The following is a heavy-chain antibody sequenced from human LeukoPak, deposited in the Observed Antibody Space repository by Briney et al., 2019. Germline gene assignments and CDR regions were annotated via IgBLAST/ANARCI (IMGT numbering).Heavy chain of an antibody. CDR1: GYTFTNYG. Sequence: ASVKVSCKASGYTFTNYGITWVRQAPGQGLEWMGWISAYNGNTNYAQKLQSRVTMTTDTSTSTAYMELRSLRSDDTAAYYCARGINWNYAFDIWGQGTMVTVSS. D-gene: IGHD1-7*01. CDR3: ARGINWNYAFDI. V-gene: IGHV1-18*01. CDR2: ISAYNGNT. J-gene: IGHJ3*02.